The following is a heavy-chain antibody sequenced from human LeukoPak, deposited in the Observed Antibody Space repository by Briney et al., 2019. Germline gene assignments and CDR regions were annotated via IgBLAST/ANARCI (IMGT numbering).Heavy chain of an antibody. Sequence: QAGGSLRLSCAASGFTFSSYAMSWVRQAPEKGPEWVSAISGSGDSTYYADSVKGRFTISRDNSKNTLYLQMNSLRAEDTAIYYCAKGYDSYGYLSFFWGQGTLVTVSS. CDR3: AKGYDSYGYLSFF. J-gene: IGHJ4*02. CDR1: GFTFSSYA. CDR2: ISGSGDST. D-gene: IGHD5-18*01. V-gene: IGHV3-23*01.